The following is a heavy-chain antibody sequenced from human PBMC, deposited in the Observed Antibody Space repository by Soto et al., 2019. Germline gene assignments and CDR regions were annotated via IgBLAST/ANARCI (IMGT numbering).Heavy chain of an antibody. D-gene: IGHD1-20*01. CDR2: IRDRVHSYST. CDR3: VSLWSVTGSRDY. V-gene: IGHV3-72*01. Sequence: EVQLVESGGGLVQPGGSLRLSCAVSGLTFSDHYMGWVRQAPGKGLDWVGRIRDRVHSYSTEYAASVKGRFTISREDSRNSLYLQMNSLKMEDTAVFYCVSLWSVTGSRDYWGRGTLVTVSS. J-gene: IGHJ4*02. CDR1: GLTFSDHY.